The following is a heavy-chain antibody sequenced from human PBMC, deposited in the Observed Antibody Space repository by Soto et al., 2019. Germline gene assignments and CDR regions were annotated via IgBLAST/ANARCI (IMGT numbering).Heavy chain of an antibody. Sequence: SETLSLTCTVSGGSISSYYWSWIRQPPGKGLEWIGYIYYSGSTNYNPSLKSRVTMSADTSKNQFSLKLNSVTAADTAVYYCARMNYYDTSGYPXEYWGQGMMVTVS. J-gene: IGHJ4*02. CDR3: ARMNYYDTSGYPXEY. V-gene: IGHV4-59*01. D-gene: IGHD3-22*01. CDR1: GGSISSYY. CDR2: IYYSGST.